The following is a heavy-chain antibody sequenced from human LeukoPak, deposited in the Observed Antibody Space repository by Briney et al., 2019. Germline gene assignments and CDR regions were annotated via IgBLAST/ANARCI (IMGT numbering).Heavy chain of an antibody. CDR2: INPNSGGT. CDR3: ARDRRWLQLYDY. J-gene: IGHJ4*02. Sequence: ASVKVSCKASGYTFTGYYMHWVRQAPGQGLEWMGRINPNSGGTNYAQKFQGRVTMTGDTSISTAYMELSRLRSDDTAVYYCARDRRWLQLYDYWGQGTLVTVSS. D-gene: IGHD5-24*01. V-gene: IGHV1-2*06. CDR1: GYTFTGYY.